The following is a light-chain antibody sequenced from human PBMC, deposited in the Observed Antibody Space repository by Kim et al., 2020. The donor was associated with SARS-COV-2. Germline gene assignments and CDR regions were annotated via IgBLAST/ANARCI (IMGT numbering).Light chain of an antibody. V-gene: IGLV2-23*02. J-gene: IGLJ2*01. Sequence: SITISCRGTRHGGGGYNLVSWYQQHPGKAPKLMIYEVSKRPSGVSNRFSGSKSGNTASLTISELQAEDEADYYCCSYAGTTTYVVFGGGTQLTV. CDR2: EVS. CDR3: CSYAGTTTYVV. CDR1: RHGGGGYNL.